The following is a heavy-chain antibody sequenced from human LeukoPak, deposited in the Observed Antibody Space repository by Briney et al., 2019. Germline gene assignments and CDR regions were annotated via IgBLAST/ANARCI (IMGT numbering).Heavy chain of an antibody. CDR2: ISSSSSYI. CDR1: GSTFSSYS. D-gene: IGHD6-6*01. CDR3: ARDQEYSSSFDY. V-gene: IGHV3-21*01. Sequence: GGSLRLSCAASGSTFSSYSMNWVRQAPGKGLEWVSSISSSSSYIYYADSVKGRFTISRDNAKNSLYLQMNSLRAEDTAVYYCARDQEYSSSFDYWGQGTLVTVSS. J-gene: IGHJ4*02.